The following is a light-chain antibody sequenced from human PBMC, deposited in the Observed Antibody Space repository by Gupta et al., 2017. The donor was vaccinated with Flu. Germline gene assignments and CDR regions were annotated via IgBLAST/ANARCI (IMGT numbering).Light chain of an antibody. V-gene: IGLV2-14*03. CDR2: EVS. CDR1: SSDVGGYNY. Sequence: QPALTQPASVSGSPAQSITISCTGTSSDVGGYNYVSWYQQHPGKVPKLMIYEVSNRPSGVSDRFSASKSGNTASLTISGLQAEDEADYYCSSFTTSSTLVFGGGTKVFVL. CDR3: SSFTTSSTLV. J-gene: IGLJ3*02.